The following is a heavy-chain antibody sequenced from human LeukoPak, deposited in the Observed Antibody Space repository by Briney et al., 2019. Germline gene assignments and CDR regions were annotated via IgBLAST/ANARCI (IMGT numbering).Heavy chain of an antibody. V-gene: IGHV3-20*04. CDR2: INWNGGST. D-gene: IGHD2-2*02. J-gene: IGHJ3*02. CDR1: GFTFDDYG. Sequence: PGGSLRLSCAASGFTFDDYGMSWVRQAPGKGLEWVSGINWNGGSTGYADSVKGRFTISRDNAKNSLYLQMNSLRAEDTALYYCARRDIVVVPAAIIGAFVIWGQGTMVSVSS. CDR3: ARRDIVVVPAAIIGAFVI.